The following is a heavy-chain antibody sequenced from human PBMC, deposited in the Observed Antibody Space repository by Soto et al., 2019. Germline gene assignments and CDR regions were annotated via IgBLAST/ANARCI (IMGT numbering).Heavy chain of an antibody. J-gene: IGHJ6*01. CDR3: ARDSEGDNYYGMDV. Sequence: SETLSLTCTVSGGSISSGGYYWSWIRQHPGKGLEWIGYIYYSGSTYYNPSLKSRVTISVDTSKNQFSLKLSSVTAADTAVDYCARDSEGDNYYGMDVGGQGTTVTV. CDR2: IYYSGST. V-gene: IGHV4-31*03. CDR1: GGSISSGGYY. D-gene: IGHD2-15*01.